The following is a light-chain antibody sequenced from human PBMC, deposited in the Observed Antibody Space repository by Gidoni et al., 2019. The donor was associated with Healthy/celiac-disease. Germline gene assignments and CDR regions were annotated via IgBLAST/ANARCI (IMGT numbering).Light chain of an antibody. CDR1: QSVLYSSNNKNY. CDR3: QQYYSTPPWT. CDR2: WAS. V-gene: IGKV4-1*01. J-gene: IGKJ1*01. Sequence: DIVMTQSPDSLAVSLGERATINCKSSQSVLYSSNNKNYLAWYQQKPGQPPKLLISWASTRESGVPDRCSGSGSGTDFTLTISSLQAEDVAVYYCQQYYSTPPWTFGQGTKVEIK.